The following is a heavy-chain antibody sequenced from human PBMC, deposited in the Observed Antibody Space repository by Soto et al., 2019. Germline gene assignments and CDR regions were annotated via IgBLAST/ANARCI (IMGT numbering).Heavy chain of an antibody. CDR1: GGTFSSYA. D-gene: IGHD2-8*01. V-gene: IGHV1-69*01. CDR2: IIPIFGTA. Sequence: QVQLVQSWAEVKKPGSSVKVSCKASGGTFSSYAISWVRQAPGQGLEWMGGIIPIFGTANYAQKFQGRVTITADESTSTAYMELSSLRSEDTAVYYCARAGYCTDGVCYTEDGDYDYWGQGTLVTVSS. CDR3: ARAGYCTDGVCYTEDGDYDY. J-gene: IGHJ4*02.